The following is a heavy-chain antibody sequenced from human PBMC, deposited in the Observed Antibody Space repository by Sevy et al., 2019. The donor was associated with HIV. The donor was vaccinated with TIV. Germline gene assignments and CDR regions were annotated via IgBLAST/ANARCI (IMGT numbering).Heavy chain of an antibody. CDR3: ARDWLPADLYGMDV. D-gene: IGHD2-2*01. CDR2: ITASANYI. J-gene: IGHJ6*02. V-gene: IGHV3-21*01. CDR1: GFTFSSYN. Sequence: GGSLRLSCAASGFTFSSYNMNWVRQAPGKGLEWVSSITASANYIYYADSVKGRFIISRDNAKKSLYLQMNSLRAEDTAVYYCARDWLPADLYGMDVWGQGTTVTVSS.